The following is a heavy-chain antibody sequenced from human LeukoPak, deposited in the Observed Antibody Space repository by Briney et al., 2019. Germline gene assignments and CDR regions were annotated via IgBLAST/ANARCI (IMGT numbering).Heavy chain of an antibody. CDR3: ARESLGPPYYFDF. D-gene: IGHD1-26*01. J-gene: IGHJ4*02. Sequence: SETLSLTCTVSGGSISSGTFYWSWIRQPAGKGLEWIGRIYTSGGTNCNPSLKSRVTISVDTSKNQFSLKLNSVTAADTAVYYCARESLGPPYYFDFWGQGTLVTVSS. CDR1: GGSISSGTFY. V-gene: IGHV4-61*02. CDR2: IYTSGGT.